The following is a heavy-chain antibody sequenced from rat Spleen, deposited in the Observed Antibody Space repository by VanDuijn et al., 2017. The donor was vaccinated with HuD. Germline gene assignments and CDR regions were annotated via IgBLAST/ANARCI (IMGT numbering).Heavy chain of an antibody. CDR2: ISYDGSST. Sequence: EVQLVESGGGLVQPGRSMKLSCVASGFTFSDYYMAWVRQAPKKGLEWVATISYDGSSTYYRDSVKGRFTISRDNAKSTLYLQMDSLRSEDTATYYCARGGGIDYWGQGVMVTVSS. J-gene: IGHJ2*01. CDR3: ARGGGIDY. V-gene: IGHV5-7*01. D-gene: IGHD1-11*01. CDR1: GFTFSDYY.